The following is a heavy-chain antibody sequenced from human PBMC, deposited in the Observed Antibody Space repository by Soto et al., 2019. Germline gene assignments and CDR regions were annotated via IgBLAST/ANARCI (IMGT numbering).Heavy chain of an antibody. CDR3: GSKVGATAEGAFDI. J-gene: IGHJ3*02. CDR1: GYTFTGYY. CDR2: LNPDRGGP. Sequence: ASLTVSSKASGYTFTGYYMHWVRQAPGQGREWLGWLNPDRGGPNSAQTFPGWVTMSRDRSICTAYRALSRLRSDDTAVVYGGSKVGATAEGAFDIWGQGTMVTVSS. V-gene: IGHV1-2*04. D-gene: IGHD1-26*01.